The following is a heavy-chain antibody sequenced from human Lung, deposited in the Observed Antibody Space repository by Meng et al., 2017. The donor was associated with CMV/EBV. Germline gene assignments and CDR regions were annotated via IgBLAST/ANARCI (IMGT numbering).Heavy chain of an antibody. CDR3: TRDRRGRSNWEYYFDY. V-gene: IGHV1-69*05. CDR2: IIPIFGTP. J-gene: IGHJ4*02. CDR1: GGTFNMYA. D-gene: IGHD7-27*01. Sequence: SVXVSXXASGGTFNMYAVSWVRQAPGQGLEWVGGIIPIFGTPNYPQKFQGRVTISTDESTHTVYMALSSLTSEDTAVYYCTRDRRGRSNWEYYFDYWGQGPLVTVSS.